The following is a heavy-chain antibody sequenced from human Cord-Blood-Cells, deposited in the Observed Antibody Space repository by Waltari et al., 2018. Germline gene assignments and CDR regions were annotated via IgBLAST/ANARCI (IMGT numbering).Heavy chain of an antibody. CDR3: ASNDILTGYYAFDI. Sequence: QLQLQESGPGLVKPSETLSLTCTVSGGSISSSSYYWGWIRQPPGKGLEWIGSIYYSRSTYYNPSLKSRVTISVDTSKNQFSLKLSSVTAADTAVYYCASNDILTGYYAFDIWGQGTMVTVSS. CDR2: IYYSRST. CDR1: GGSISSSSYY. J-gene: IGHJ3*02. V-gene: IGHV4-39*01. D-gene: IGHD3-9*01.